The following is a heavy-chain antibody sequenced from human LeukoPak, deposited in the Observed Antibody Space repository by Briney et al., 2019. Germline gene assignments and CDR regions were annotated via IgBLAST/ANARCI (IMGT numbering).Heavy chain of an antibody. CDR3: ARSWFSTGPADY. Sequence: SETLSLTCTVSGDSISSSSYYWGWIRQPPGKGLEWIGSIFHSGRTYYNPSLKSRVTISVDTSKNQFSLKLTSVTAADTAVYYCARSWFSTGPADYWGQGTLVTVSS. CDR1: GDSISSSSYY. CDR2: IFHSGRT. D-gene: IGHD6-13*01. J-gene: IGHJ4*02. V-gene: IGHV4-39*01.